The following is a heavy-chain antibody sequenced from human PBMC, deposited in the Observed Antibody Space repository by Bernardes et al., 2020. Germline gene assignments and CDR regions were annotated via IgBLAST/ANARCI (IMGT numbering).Heavy chain of an antibody. CDR3: ARGGGTDFWSGFGMDV. Sequence: GSLRLSCAGSGFISSSFSLNWVRQAPGKGLEWVSSINSRGSVMYYADSMKGRFTISRDNAKNSLYLQMNSLRAEDTAVYYCARGGGTDFWSGFGMDVWGQGTTVTVSS. CDR1: GFISSSFS. CDR2: INSRGSVM. D-gene: IGHD3-3*01. V-gene: IGHV3-21*01. J-gene: IGHJ6*02.